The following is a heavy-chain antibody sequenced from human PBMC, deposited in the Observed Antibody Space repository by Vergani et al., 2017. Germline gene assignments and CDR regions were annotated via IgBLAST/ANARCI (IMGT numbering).Heavy chain of an antibody. Sequence: EVQLLESGGGLVQPGGSLRLSCAAFGFTFSSYAMSWVRQAPGKGLEWVSAISGSGGSTYYADSVKGRFTISRDNSKNTLYLQMNSLRAEDTAVYYCAKDLRQLADHYYYYYGMDVWGQGTTVTVSS. D-gene: IGHD6-6*01. CDR2: ISGSGGST. J-gene: IGHJ6*02. V-gene: IGHV3-23*01. CDR1: GFTFSSYA. CDR3: AKDLRQLADHYYYYYGMDV.